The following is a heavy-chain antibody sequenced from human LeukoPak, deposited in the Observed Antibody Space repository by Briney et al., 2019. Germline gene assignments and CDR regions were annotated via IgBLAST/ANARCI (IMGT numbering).Heavy chain of an antibody. D-gene: IGHD1-26*01. CDR3: ARRIVGATNWFDP. J-gene: IGHJ5*02. CDR1: GYSFTSYW. Sequence: PGESLKISCKGSGYSFTSYWIGWVRQMPEKGLEWMGIIYPGDSDTRYSPSFQGQVTISADKSISTAYLQWSSLRASDTAMYYRARRIVGATNWFDPWGQGTLVTVSS. V-gene: IGHV5-51*01. CDR2: IYPGDSDT.